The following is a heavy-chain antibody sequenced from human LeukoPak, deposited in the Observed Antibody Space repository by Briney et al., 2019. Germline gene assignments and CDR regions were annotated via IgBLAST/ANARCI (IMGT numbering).Heavy chain of an antibody. Sequence: PSETLSLTCTVSGGSISGYYWNWIRQPPGKGLEWTGYIYHSGSTYYNPSLKSRVTISVDRSKNQFSLKLSSVTAADTAVYYCARGTSGSYYTVDYWGQGTLVTVSS. CDR3: ARGTSGSYYTVDY. CDR1: GGSISGYY. V-gene: IGHV4-59*12. D-gene: IGHD1-26*01. CDR2: IYHSGST. J-gene: IGHJ4*02.